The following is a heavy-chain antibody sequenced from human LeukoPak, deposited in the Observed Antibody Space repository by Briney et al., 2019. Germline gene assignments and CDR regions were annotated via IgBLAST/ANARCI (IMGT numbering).Heavy chain of an antibody. J-gene: IGHJ4*02. CDR3: AKGRTAFDY. V-gene: IGHV3-23*01. Sequence: GGTLRLSCAASGFTFSSYGMSWVRQAPGKGLEWVSAISGSGGSTYYADPVKGRFTISRDNSKNTLYLQMNSLRAEDTAVYYCAKGRTAFDYWGQGTLVTVSS. CDR2: ISGSGGST. CDR1: GFTFSSYG.